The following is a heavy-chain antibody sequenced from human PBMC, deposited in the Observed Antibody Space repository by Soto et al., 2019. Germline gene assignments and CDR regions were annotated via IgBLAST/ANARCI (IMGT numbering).Heavy chain of an antibody. CDR2: IYSGGST. CDR3: ASGRYSYGYAYYYYMDV. J-gene: IGHJ6*03. Sequence: GGSLRLSCAASGFTVSRNYMSWVRQAPGKGLEWVSVIYSGGSTYYADSVKGRFTISRDNSKNTLYLQMNSLRAEDTAVYYRASGRYSYGYAYYYYMDVWGKGTTVTVSS. D-gene: IGHD5-18*01. V-gene: IGHV3-66*01. CDR1: GFTVSRNY.